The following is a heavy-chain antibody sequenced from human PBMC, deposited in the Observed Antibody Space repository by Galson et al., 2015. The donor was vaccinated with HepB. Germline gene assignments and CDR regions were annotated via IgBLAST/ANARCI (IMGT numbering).Heavy chain of an antibody. CDR3: AKVAVRYCSGGSYYLYYFDY. Sequence: SLRLSCAASGFTFSSYGMHWVRQAPGKGLEWVAVISYDGRNKYYADSVKGRFTISRDNSKNTLYLQMNSLRAEDTAVYYCAKVAVRYCSGGSYYLYYFDYWGQGTLVTVSS. CDR1: GFTFSSYG. D-gene: IGHD2-15*01. V-gene: IGHV3-30*18. J-gene: IGHJ4*02. CDR2: ISYDGRNK.